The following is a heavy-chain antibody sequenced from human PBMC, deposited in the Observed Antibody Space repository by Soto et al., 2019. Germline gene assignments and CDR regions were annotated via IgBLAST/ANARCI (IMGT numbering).Heavy chain of an antibody. Sequence: VSVKVSCKASGYTFTGYYIHSVQQAPGQGLEWMGWINPNSGGTNYAQKFQGWVTMTRDTSISTAYMELSRLRSDDTAVYYCARDLGTTGTTVWDYWGQGTLVTVSS. CDR2: INPNSGGT. CDR3: ARDLGTTGTTVWDY. V-gene: IGHV1-2*04. J-gene: IGHJ4*02. CDR1: GYTFTGYY. D-gene: IGHD1-1*01.